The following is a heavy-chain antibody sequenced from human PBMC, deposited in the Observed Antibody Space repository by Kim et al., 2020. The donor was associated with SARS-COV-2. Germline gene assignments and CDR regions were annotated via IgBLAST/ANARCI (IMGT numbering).Heavy chain of an antibody. V-gene: IGHV4-59*08. J-gene: IGHJ6*02. D-gene: IGHD3-9*01. CDR3: ARLRRSGYDMLTGYSYGLDV. Sequence: SETLSLTCTVSGGSIISYYWSWIRQPPGQGLEWIGFIYYSGSTNYNPSLKSRVTISVDTSKNQFSLNLSSVTAADTAVYYCARLRRSGYDMLTGYSYGLDVWGQGTTVTVSS. CDR1: GGSIISYY. CDR2: IYYSGST.